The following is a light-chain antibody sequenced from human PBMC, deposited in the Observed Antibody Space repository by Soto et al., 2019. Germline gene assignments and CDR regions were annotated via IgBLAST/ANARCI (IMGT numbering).Light chain of an antibody. J-gene: IGKJ4*01. V-gene: IGKV1-39*01. CDR2: ASS. CDR1: QAIRND. Sequence: QLTQSPSSLSASVGDSVTITCRASQAIRNDLGWYQQRPGTAPKLLIYASSSLQSGVPSRFTGSGSGTDFTLTISSLHLEDFATYYCQQSYTTPLTFGGGTKVEIK. CDR3: QQSYTTPLT.